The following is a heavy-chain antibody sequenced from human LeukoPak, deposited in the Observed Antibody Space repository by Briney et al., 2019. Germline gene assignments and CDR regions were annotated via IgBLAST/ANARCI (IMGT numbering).Heavy chain of an antibody. CDR1: GFTFSSYA. J-gene: IGHJ4*02. CDR2: ISGSGGST. Sequence: PGGSLRLSCAASGFTFSSYAMSWVRQAPGKGLEWVSAISGSGGSTYYADSVKGRFTIPRDNSKNTLYLQMNSLRAEDTAVYYCAKDRLNGGYVGYFDYWGQGTLVTVSS. V-gene: IGHV3-23*01. D-gene: IGHD5-12*01. CDR3: AKDRLNGGYVGYFDY.